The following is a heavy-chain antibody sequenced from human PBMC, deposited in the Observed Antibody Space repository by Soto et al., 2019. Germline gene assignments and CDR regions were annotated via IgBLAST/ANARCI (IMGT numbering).Heavy chain of an antibody. D-gene: IGHD6-13*01. V-gene: IGHV4-59*01. CDR2: IYYSGST. Sequence: QVQLQESGPGLVKPSETLSLTCAVSGGSISSYYWSWIRQPPGKGLEWVGYIYYSGSTKYNPSLTSRVTISVDTSKNQFSLKLSSVPAADTAVYYCARREGQLAAFDIWGQGTLVTVSS. J-gene: IGHJ3*02. CDR3: ARREGQLAAFDI. CDR1: GGSISSYY.